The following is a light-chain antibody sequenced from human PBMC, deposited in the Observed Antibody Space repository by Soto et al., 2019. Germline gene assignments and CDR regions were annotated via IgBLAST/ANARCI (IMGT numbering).Light chain of an antibody. Sequence: QSVLTQPASVSGSPGQSITISCTGTSSDVGNYNLVSWYQQHPGKAPKLMIYEVSKRPSGVSNRFSGSKSGNTASLTISGLQAEDEADYYCCSYAGSIYVFGTGTEVIVL. V-gene: IGLV2-23*02. CDR1: SSDVGNYNL. CDR3: CSYAGSIYV. CDR2: EVS. J-gene: IGLJ1*01.